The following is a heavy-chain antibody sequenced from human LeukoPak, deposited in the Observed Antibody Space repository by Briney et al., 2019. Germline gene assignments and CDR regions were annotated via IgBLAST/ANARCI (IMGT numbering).Heavy chain of an antibody. J-gene: IGHJ5*02. CDR2: IYTSGST. D-gene: IGHD3-3*01. Sequence: PSETLSLTCTVSGGPISSGSYYWSWIRQPAGKGLEWIGRIYTSGSTNYNPSLKSRVTISVDTSKNQFSLKLSSVTAADTAVYYCARDSAYDFWSGYWAQWHLDPWGQGTLVTVSS. CDR3: ARDSAYDFWSGYWAQWHLDP. V-gene: IGHV4-61*02. CDR1: GGPISSGSYY.